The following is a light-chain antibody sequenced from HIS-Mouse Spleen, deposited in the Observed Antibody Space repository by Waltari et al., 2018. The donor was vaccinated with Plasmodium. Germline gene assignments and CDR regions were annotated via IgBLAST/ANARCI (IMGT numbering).Light chain of an antibody. Sequence: EIVMTQSPATLSVSPGERATLSCRASQSVSSNLAWYQQKPGQAPRLLIYGASTRATGIPARFSGSGSGTEFTLTISSLQSEDFAVYYCQQYNNWSFTCGPGANVDIK. CDR2: GAS. CDR3: QQYNNWSFT. J-gene: IGKJ3*01. V-gene: IGKV3-15*01. CDR1: QSVSSN.